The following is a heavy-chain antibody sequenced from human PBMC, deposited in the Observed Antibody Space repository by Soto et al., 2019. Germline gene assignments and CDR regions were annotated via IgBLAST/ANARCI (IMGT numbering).Heavy chain of an antibody. Sequence: PGGSLRLSCAASGFTFSAYSMNWVRQAPGKGLEWISYITASSATIYYADSVKGRFTISRDNAKNSLYLQTNSLREGDTAVYYCARDNGMAGSFDPWGQGTLVTVSS. V-gene: IGHV3-48*02. CDR3: ARDNGMAGSFDP. D-gene: IGHD2-8*01. CDR1: GFTFSAYS. CDR2: ITASSATI. J-gene: IGHJ5*02.